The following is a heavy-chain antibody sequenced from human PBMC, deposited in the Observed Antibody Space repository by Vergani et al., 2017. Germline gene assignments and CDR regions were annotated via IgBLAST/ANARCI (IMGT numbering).Heavy chain of an antibody. CDR1: GYTLTELS. V-gene: IGHV1-24*01. J-gene: IGHJ5*02. CDR3: ATGQREFKGPHENIGPSRWFDP. D-gene: IGHD2/OR15-2a*01. CDR2: FDPEDGET. Sequence: QVQLVQSGAEVKKPGASVKVSCKVSGYTLTELSMHWVRQAPGKGLEWMGGFDPEDGETIYAQKFQGRVTMTEDTSTDTAYMELSSLRSEDTAVYYFATGQREFKGPHENIGPSRWFDPWGQGTLVTVSS.